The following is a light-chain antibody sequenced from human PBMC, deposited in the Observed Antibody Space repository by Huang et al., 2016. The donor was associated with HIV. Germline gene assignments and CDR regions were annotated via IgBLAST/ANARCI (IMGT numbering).Light chain of an antibody. J-gene: IGKJ4*01. Sequence: EKVMAQSPGTLSVSPGERATLSCRASDSVSTNVAWYQQRPGQAPRLLIYGASTRATGIPARFSGSGSVTEFALTISSMQSEDFAVYYCQQYNNWPVTFGGGTKVEIK. V-gene: IGKV3-15*01. CDR2: GAS. CDR3: QQYNNWPVT. CDR1: DSVSTN.